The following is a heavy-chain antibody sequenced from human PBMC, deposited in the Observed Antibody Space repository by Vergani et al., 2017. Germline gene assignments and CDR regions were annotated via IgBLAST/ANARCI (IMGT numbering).Heavy chain of an antibody. Sequence: QVQLVESGGGVVQPGGSLRLSCAASGFTFSSYGMHWVRQAPGKGLEWVAFIRYDGSNKYYADSVKGRFTISRDNSKNTLYLQMNSLRAEDTAVYYCAKXGYGDYFVHAFDIWGQGTMVTVSS. J-gene: IGHJ3*02. V-gene: IGHV3-30*02. CDR1: GFTFSSYG. CDR2: IRYDGSNK. D-gene: IGHD4-17*01. CDR3: AKXGYGDYFVHAFDI.